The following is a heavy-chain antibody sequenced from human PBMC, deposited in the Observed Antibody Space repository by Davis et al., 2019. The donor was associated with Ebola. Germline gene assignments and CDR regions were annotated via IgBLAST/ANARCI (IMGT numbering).Heavy chain of an antibody. CDR1: GYTFTSYG. CDR3: ARAQFPTTSDH. V-gene: IGHV1-18*01. Sequence: ASVKVSCKASGYTFTSYGISWVRQAPGQGLEWMGWINPYNGNTKSAQKLQGRVIMTSDTATTTAYMEVGSLRSDDTAVYYCARAQFPTTSDHWGQGTLVTVSS. J-gene: IGHJ4*02. D-gene: IGHD1-1*01. CDR2: INPYNGNT.